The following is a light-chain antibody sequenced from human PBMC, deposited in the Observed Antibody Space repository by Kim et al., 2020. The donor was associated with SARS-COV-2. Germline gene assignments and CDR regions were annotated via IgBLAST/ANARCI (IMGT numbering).Light chain of an antibody. CDR1: ALPKQY. CDR2: EDT. CDR3: QSSDSSDTFWV. Sequence: PGQTDRITCSGDALPKQYAYWFQQKPGQAPVLVIYEDTERPSGIPERFSGSTSGTTVTLTISGVQAEDEADYYCQSSDSSDTFWVFGGGTQLTVL. V-gene: IGLV3-25*03. J-gene: IGLJ3*02.